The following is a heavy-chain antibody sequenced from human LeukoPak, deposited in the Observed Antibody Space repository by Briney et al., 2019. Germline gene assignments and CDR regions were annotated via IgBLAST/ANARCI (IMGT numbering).Heavy chain of an antibody. V-gene: IGHV3-33*01. CDR1: GFTFSTYG. CDR3: ARRRYSVYDFDY. D-gene: IGHD5/OR15-5a*01. J-gene: IGHJ4*02. CDR2: IWSDGSNK. Sequence: GGSLRLSCAASGFTFSTYGMHWVRQAPRKGLEWVAVIWSDGSNKYYADSVKGRFTISRDNSKNTLYLQMNSLRAEDTAVYYCARRRYSVYDFDYWGQGTLVTVSS.